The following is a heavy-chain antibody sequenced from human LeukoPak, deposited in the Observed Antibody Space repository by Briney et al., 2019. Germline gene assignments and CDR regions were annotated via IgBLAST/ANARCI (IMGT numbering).Heavy chain of an antibody. Sequence: PGGSLRLSCAASGFTVSSNYMSWVRQAPGKGLEWVSVIYSGGSTYYADSVKGRFTISRDNSKNTLYLQMNSLRAEDTAVYYCARGFPAGYSDTFDIWGQGTMVTVSS. CDR2: IYSGGST. J-gene: IGHJ3*02. V-gene: IGHV3-66*01. CDR1: GFTVSSNY. CDR3: ARGFPAGYSDTFDI. D-gene: IGHD6-13*01.